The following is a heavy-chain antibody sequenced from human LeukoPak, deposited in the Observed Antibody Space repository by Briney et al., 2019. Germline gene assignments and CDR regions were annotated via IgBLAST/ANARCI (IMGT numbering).Heavy chain of an antibody. CDR3: ARDYYRSGSYAVDF. J-gene: IGHJ4*02. CDR2: NSSASITI. D-gene: IGHD3-10*01. V-gene: IGHV3-48*01. CDR1: GFTFDKYS. Sequence: GGSLRLSCAASGFTFDKYSMNWVRQAPGKGLEWVSHNSSASITIYYADSVKGRFTISRDNAKSSLYLHMTSLRAEDTALYYCARDYYRSGSYAVDFWGQGTLVTVSS.